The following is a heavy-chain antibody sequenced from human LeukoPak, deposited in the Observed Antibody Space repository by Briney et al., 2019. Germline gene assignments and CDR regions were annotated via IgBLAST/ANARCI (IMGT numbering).Heavy chain of an antibody. J-gene: IGHJ5*02. Sequence: GGSLRLSCAASGFTFSSYSMNWVRQAPGKGLEWVSSISSSSSYIYYADSVKGRFTISRDNARNSLYLQMNSLRAEDTAVYYCARVGFIAVAVFDPWGQGTLVTVSS. CDR3: ARVGFIAVAVFDP. D-gene: IGHD6-19*01. CDR2: ISSSSSYI. V-gene: IGHV3-21*01. CDR1: GFTFSSYS.